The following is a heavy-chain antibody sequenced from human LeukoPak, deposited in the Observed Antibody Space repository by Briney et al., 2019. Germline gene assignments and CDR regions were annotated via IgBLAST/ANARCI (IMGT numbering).Heavy chain of an antibody. CDR2: INPNSGGT. CDR1: GYTFTSYY. Sequence: ASVKVSCKASGYTFTSYYMHWVRQAPGQGLEWMGWINPNSGGTNYAQKFQGRVTMTRDTSISTAYMELSRLRSDDTAVYYCARRGYYDSSGYRAFDIWGQGTMVTVSS. J-gene: IGHJ3*02. V-gene: IGHV1-2*02. D-gene: IGHD3-22*01. CDR3: ARRGYYDSSGYRAFDI.